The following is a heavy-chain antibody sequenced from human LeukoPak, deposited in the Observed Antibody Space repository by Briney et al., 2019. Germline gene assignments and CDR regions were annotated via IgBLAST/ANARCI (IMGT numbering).Heavy chain of an antibody. D-gene: IGHD2-21*02. J-gene: IGHJ2*01. CDR2: ISSSSSYI. Sequence: GGSLRLSCAASGFTFSSYSMNWVRQAPGEGLEWVSSISSSSSYIYYADSVKGRFTISRDNAKNSLYLQMNSLRAEDTAVYYCARDLGVVVTVAWYFDLWGRGTLVTVSS. CDR1: GFTFSSYS. V-gene: IGHV3-21*01. CDR3: ARDLGVVVTVAWYFDL.